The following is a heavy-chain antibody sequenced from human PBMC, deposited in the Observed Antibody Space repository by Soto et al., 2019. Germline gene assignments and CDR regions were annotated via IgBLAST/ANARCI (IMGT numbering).Heavy chain of an antibody. V-gene: IGHV1-2*02. J-gene: IGHJ4*02. CDR3: AIVSGQQNTRFDS. CDR1: GYCFTKYH. CDR2: IIPGSGVT. D-gene: IGHD3-10*01. Sequence: ASVKVSCKACGYCFTKYHMHWVRQAPGQGLEWMGWIIPGSGVTNHAQKFQGRVTMTTDTSTTKTYMELNSLTSDDTAVYYCAIVSGQQNTRFDSWGPGLLVTVFS.